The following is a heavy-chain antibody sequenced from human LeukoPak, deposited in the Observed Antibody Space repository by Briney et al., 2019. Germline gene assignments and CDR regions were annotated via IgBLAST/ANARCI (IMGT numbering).Heavy chain of an antibody. J-gene: IGHJ4*02. CDR1: GFTFSSYS. V-gene: IGHV3-48*04. D-gene: IGHD6-13*01. CDR3: ARRSSTGYSSSDDY. CDR2: ISSTGGTV. Sequence: PGGSLRLSCAASGFTFSSYSMNWVRQAPGKGLEWVAYISSTGGTVYYADSVMGRFTISRDDAKNSLYLQMKSLRVEDTALYYCARRSSTGYSSSDDYWGQGTLVTVSS.